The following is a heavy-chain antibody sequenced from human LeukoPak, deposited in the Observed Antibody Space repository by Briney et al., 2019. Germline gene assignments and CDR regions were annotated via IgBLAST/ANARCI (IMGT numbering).Heavy chain of an antibody. D-gene: IGHD6-19*01. CDR1: GGSISSSSYY. V-gene: IGHV4-39*07. CDR3: ARDVGVAVAGEADY. J-gene: IGHJ4*02. CDR2: IYYSGST. Sequence: PSETLSLTCTVSGGSISSSSYYWGWIRQPPGKGLEWIGSIYYSGSTYYNPSLKSRVTISVDTSKNQFSLKLSSVTAADTAVYYCARDVGVAVAGEADYWGQGTLVTVSS.